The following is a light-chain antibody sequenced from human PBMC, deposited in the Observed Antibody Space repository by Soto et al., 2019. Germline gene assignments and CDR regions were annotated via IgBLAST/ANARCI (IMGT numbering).Light chain of an antibody. CDR3: QQSYSTPLT. Sequence: DIQMTQSPSSLSASVGDRVTITCRASQSISNALSWYQQKPGKAPKLLIYAASSLQSGVPSRFSGSGSGTDFTLTISSLHPEDFATYSCQQSYSTPLTVGGGTKVEIK. V-gene: IGKV1-39*01. J-gene: IGKJ4*01. CDR1: QSISNA. CDR2: AAS.